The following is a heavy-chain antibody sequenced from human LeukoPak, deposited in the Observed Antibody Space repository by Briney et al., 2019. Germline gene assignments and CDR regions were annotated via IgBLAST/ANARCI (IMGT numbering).Heavy chain of an antibody. J-gene: IGHJ4*02. CDR1: GFTFSSYE. D-gene: IGHD1-20*01. CDR3: AKTLSVYNWNDVGYFDY. V-gene: IGHV3-48*03. Sequence: GGSLRLSCLASGFTFSSYEMNWVRQAPGKGLEWVSYISISGNTIYYADSVKGRFTISRDNSKNTLYLQMNSLRAEDTAVYYCAKTLSVYNWNDVGYFDYWGQGTLVTVSS. CDR2: ISISGNTI.